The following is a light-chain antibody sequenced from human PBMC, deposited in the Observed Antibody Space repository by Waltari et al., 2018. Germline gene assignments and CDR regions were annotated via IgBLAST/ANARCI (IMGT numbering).Light chain of an antibody. CDR2: YAS. Sequence: DIQMTQSPSSLSASVGDRVTITCQASQDISNYLNWYQQKPGKAPKLLIYYASNLETGVPSRFSGSGSGTDFTFTITSLQPEDIATYYCQQKDNLPLTFGGGTKVDIK. V-gene: IGKV1-33*01. CDR3: QQKDNLPLT. CDR1: QDISNY. J-gene: IGKJ4*01.